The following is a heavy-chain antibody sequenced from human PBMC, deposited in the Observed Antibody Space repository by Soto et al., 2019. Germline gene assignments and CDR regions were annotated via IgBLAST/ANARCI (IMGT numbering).Heavy chain of an antibody. CDR3: ARDQGITTFGVYSMYYYGMDV. CDR2: ISTDNGNT. J-gene: IGHJ6*02. Sequence: QVQLVQSGAAVKKPGASVKVSCKASGYTFTSSGISWVRQAPGQGLEWMGWISTDNGNTNYAQHLQGRVSMTTDTSTCTSYMDLTSLRSDDTAVYYCARDQGITTFGVYSMYYYGMDVWGQGTTVTVSS. V-gene: IGHV1-18*01. D-gene: IGHD3-3*01. CDR1: GYTFTSSG.